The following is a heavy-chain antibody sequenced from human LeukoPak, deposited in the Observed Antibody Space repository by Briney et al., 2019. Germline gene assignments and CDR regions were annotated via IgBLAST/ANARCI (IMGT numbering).Heavy chain of an antibody. Sequence: PGGSLRLSCAASGFTVSGNYLTWVRQAPGKGLEWVSVIYSGGSTYYADSVKGGFTISKDISKNTVSLQMDSLRAEDTAVYFCARDGSSSWDYWGQGTLVTVSS. V-gene: IGHV3-66*01. CDR3: ARDGSSSWDY. CDR1: GFTVSGNY. CDR2: IYSGGST. D-gene: IGHD6-13*01. J-gene: IGHJ4*02.